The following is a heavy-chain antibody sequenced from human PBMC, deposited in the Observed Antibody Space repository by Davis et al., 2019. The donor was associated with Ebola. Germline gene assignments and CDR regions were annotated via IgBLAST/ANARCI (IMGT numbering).Heavy chain of an antibody. D-gene: IGHD3-3*01. CDR3: ATRSGYYTMRGFYYYYGMDV. CDR1: GGSISSGGYS. J-gene: IGHJ6*02. V-gene: IGHV4-30-2*01. CDR2: IYHSGST. Sequence: LRLSCAVSGGSISSGGYSWSWIRQPPGKGLEWIGYIYHSGSTYYNPSLKSRVTISVDRSKNQFSLKLSSVTAADTAVYYCATRSGYYTMRGFYYYYGMDVWGQGTTVTVSS.